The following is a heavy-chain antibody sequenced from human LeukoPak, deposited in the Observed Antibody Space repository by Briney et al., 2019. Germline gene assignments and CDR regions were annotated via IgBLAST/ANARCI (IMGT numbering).Heavy chain of an antibody. CDR1: GGSLSSGGYY. Sequence: PSETLSLTCTVSGGSLSSGGYYWSWIRQHPGKGLEWIGYIYYSGSTNYNPSLKSRVTISVDTSKNQFSLKLSSVTAADTAVYYCARAQGIFGVVIIPAAFDIWGQGTMVTVSS. CDR3: ARAQGIFGVVIIPAAFDI. CDR2: IYYSGST. J-gene: IGHJ3*02. D-gene: IGHD3-3*01. V-gene: IGHV4-61*08.